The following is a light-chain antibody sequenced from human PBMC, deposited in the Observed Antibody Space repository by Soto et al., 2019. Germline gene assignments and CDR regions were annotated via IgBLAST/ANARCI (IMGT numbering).Light chain of an antibody. V-gene: IGKV1-33*01. CDR3: QQYKHLIT. CDR1: QEISNY. Sequence: DIQMTQSPSSLSASVGDRVTITCQASQEISNYLNWYQQQPGKAPKLLIYDASNLETGVPSRFSGSGSGSDFTFTITSLQPEDVATYYCQQYKHLITFGQGTRLEIK. CDR2: DAS. J-gene: IGKJ5*01.